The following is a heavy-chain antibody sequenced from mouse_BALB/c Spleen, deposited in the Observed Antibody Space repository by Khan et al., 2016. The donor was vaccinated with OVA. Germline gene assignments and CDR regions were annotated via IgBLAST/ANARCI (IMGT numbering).Heavy chain of an antibody. D-gene: IGHD1-2*01. Sequence: EVQLQESGPGLVKPSQSLSLTCTVTGYSITSGYGWNWIRQFPGNKLEWMGYISYSGSTNYNPSLKSRTSFTLDTSKNQFFLQLNSVTTEDTATYYCARTARIKYWGQGTTLTVSS. J-gene: IGHJ2*01. CDR3: ARTARIKY. CDR1: GYSITSGYG. V-gene: IGHV3-2*02. CDR2: ISYSGST.